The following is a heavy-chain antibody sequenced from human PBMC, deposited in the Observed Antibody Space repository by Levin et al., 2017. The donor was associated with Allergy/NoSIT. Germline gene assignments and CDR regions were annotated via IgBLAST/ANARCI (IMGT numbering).Heavy chain of an antibody. CDR2: IKSKTDGGTT. CDR1: GFTFSNAW. Sequence: GESLKISCAASGFTFSNAWMSWVRQAPGKGLEWVGRIKSKTDGGTTDYAAPVKGRFTISRDDSKNTLYLQMNSLRTEDTAVYHCATDWGLGFGAYLSHWGQGTLVTVSS. CDR3: ATDWGLGFGAYLSH. D-gene: IGHD3-10*01. J-gene: IGHJ4*02. V-gene: IGHV3-15*01.